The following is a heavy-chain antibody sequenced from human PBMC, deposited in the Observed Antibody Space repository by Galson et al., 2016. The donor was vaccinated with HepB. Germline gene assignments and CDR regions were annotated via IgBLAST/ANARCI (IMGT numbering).Heavy chain of an antibody. V-gene: IGHV4-4*02. J-gene: IGHJ4*02. Sequence: SETLSLTCAVSGGSISSTNWWSWVRQLPGKGLEWIGEIYHSGSTNYNPSLKSRVTMSVDKSNNQFSLTLTSVTAADTAVYYCVREGLLGTTSCCKGFDYWGQGTLVTVSS. D-gene: IGHD2-2*01. CDR1: GGSISSTNW. CDR2: IYHSGST. CDR3: VREGLLGTTSCCKGFDY.